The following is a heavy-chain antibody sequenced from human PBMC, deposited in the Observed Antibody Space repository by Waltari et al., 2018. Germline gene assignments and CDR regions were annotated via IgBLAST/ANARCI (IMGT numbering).Heavy chain of an antibody. V-gene: IGHV5-51*01. CDR1: GYSFTRSW. CDR3: ARHEGSSGWFDP. J-gene: IGHJ5*02. D-gene: IGHD6-6*01. CDR2: IYPGDSDT. Sequence: EVQLVQSGAEVKKPGESMKISGKGSGYSFTRSWIGWVPQMPGKGLEWMGIIYPGDSDTRYSPSFQGQVTISADKSISTAYLQWSSLEASDTAMYYCARHEGSSGWFDPWGQGTLVTVSS.